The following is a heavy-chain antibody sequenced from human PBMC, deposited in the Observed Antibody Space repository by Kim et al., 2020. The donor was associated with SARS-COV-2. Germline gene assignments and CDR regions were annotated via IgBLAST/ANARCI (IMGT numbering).Heavy chain of an antibody. D-gene: IGHD1-1*01. CDR2: ISGSGDIT. J-gene: IGHJ6*03. V-gene: IGHV3-23*01. Sequence: GGSLRLSCAASGFTFSNYAMSWVRQAPGKGLQWVSAISGSGDITYYADSVKGHFTISRDNSKNTLFLQMNSLRAEDTAVYYCAKGEANDGRFYYYFFMDV. CDR1: GFTFSNYA. CDR3: AKGEANDGRFYYYFFMDV.